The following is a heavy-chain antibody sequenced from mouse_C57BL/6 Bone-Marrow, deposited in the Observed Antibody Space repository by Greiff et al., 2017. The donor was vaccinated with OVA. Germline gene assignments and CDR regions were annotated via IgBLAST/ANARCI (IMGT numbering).Heavy chain of an antibody. CDR1: GYSITSGYY. J-gene: IGHJ3*01. CDR2: ISYDGSN. V-gene: IGHV3-6*01. Sequence: EVQVVESGPGLVKPSQSLSLTCSVTGYSITSGYYWNWIRQFPGNKLEWMGYISYDGSNNYNPSLKNRISITRDTSKNQFFLKLNSVTTEDTATYYCARGGTTVVEEAYWGQGTLVTVSA. CDR3: ARGGTTVVEEAY. D-gene: IGHD1-1*01.